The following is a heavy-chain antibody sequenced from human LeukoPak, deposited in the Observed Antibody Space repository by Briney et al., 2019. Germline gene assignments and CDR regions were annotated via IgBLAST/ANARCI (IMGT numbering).Heavy chain of an antibody. J-gene: IGHJ4*02. V-gene: IGHV3-21*01. CDR3: ARKKNSGSAFDY. CDR2: ISISSSYI. Sequence: PGGSLRLSCAASGFTFSSYSMNWVRHPPGKGLEWVSSISISSSYIYYTDSVKGRFTISRDNAKNSLYLQMNSVRAGDTAVYYCARKKNSGSAFDYWGQGTLVTVSS. CDR1: GFTFSSYS. D-gene: IGHD1-26*01.